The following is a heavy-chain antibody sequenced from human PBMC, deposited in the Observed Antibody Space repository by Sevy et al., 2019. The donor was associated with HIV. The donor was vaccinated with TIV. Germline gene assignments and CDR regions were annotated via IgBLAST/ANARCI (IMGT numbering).Heavy chain of an antibody. D-gene: IGHD3-9*01. CDR3: TNRWMVIITGFDY. CDR2: ISGSGSYI. Sequence: GGSLRLSCAASGVTFNSHAMSWVRQAPGKGLELVSTISGSGSYIYYSDSVKGRFSISRDNSKNTVYLQMNSLRAEETAVYYCTNRWMVIITGFDYWGQGTLVTVSS. V-gene: IGHV3-23*01. J-gene: IGHJ4*03. CDR1: GVTFNSHA.